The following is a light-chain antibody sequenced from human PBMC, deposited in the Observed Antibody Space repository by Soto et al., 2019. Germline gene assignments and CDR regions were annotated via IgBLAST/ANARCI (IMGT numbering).Light chain of an antibody. CDR1: TSDVGSYNR. CDR2: DVG. V-gene: IGLV2-18*02. J-gene: IGLJ1*01. CDR3: DSYTASSTYV. Sequence: QSALTQPPSVSGSPGQSVTISCTGTTSDVGSYNRVSWYQQTPGTAPKLIIYDVGSRPSGVPDRFSGSKSGNTASLTISGLQAEDEADYYCDSYTASSTYVFGTGTRSPS.